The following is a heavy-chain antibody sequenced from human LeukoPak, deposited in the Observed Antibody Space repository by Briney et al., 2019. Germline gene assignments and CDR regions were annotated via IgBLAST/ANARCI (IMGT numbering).Heavy chain of an antibody. CDR3: AKDSGSYYLDY. Sequence: PGGSLRLSWSGSGXTFSSYGMHWVRQAPGKGLEWVAVISYDGSNKYYADSVKGRFTISRDNSKNTLYLQMNSLRAEDTAVYYCAKDSGSYYLDYWGQGTLVTVSS. CDR1: GXTFSSYG. CDR2: ISYDGSNK. J-gene: IGHJ4*02. D-gene: IGHD1-26*01. V-gene: IGHV3-30*18.